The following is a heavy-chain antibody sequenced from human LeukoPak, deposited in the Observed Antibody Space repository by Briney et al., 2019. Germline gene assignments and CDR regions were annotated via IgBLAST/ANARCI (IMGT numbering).Heavy chain of an antibody. CDR2: IYSGGST. V-gene: IGHV3-53*01. CDR3: SKGFSRKKVNSLYY. D-gene: IGHD2-21*01. Sequence: GGSLRLSCAASGFTVSSNYMSWVRQAPGKGLEWVSVIYSGGSTYYADSVKGRFTISRDNSKNTLYLQMNSLRAEDTAVYYCSKGFSRKKVNSLYYRGQGTLVTVSS. J-gene: IGHJ4*02. CDR1: GFTVSSNY.